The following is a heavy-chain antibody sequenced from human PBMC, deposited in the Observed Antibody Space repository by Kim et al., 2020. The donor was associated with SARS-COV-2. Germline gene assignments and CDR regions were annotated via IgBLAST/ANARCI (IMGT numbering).Heavy chain of an antibody. D-gene: IGHD3-10*01. J-gene: IGHJ6*02. Sequence: GGSLRLSCAASGFTFSSYAMSWVRQAPGKGLEWVSAISGSGGSTYYADSVKGRFTISRDNSKNTLYLQMNSLRAEDTAVYYCAKIGPEGSASEGPYYYYGMDVWGQGTTVTVSS. V-gene: IGHV3-23*01. CDR2: ISGSGGST. CDR1: GFTFSSYA. CDR3: AKIGPEGSASEGPYYYYGMDV.